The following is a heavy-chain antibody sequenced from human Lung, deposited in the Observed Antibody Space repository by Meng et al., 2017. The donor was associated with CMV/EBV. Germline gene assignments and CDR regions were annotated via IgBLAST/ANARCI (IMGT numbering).Heavy chain of an antibody. V-gene: IGHV3-7*01. Sequence: GGSLRLXXAASGFTFSTSWMTWVRQNPGQGLEWVANIKHDGTEKNYVDSVKGRFTIFRDNAKNSLYLQMSSLRAEDTAVYYCVKAWRMGGPLSAFELWGQGTMVTVSS. D-gene: IGHD1-26*01. CDR1: GFTFSTSW. CDR2: IKHDGTEK. J-gene: IGHJ3*01. CDR3: VKAWRMGGPLSAFEL.